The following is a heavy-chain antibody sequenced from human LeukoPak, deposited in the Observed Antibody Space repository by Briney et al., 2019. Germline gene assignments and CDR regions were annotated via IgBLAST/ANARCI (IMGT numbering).Heavy chain of an antibody. CDR3: AKGSIAAAASTNWFDP. Sequence: GGSLRLSCAASGFTFSSYAMSWVRQAPGKGLEWVSAISGSGGSTYYADSVKGRFTISRDNSKNTLYLQMNSLRAEDTAVYYCAKGSIAAAASTNWFDPWGQGTLVTVSS. CDR2: ISGSGGST. J-gene: IGHJ5*02. D-gene: IGHD6-13*01. V-gene: IGHV3-23*01. CDR1: GFTFSSYA.